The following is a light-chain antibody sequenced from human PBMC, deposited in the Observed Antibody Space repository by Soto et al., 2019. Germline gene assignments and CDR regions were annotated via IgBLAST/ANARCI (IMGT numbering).Light chain of an antibody. CDR3: QQSYRA. CDR2: AAS. J-gene: IGKJ1*01. Sequence: DIQMTQSPSSLSASVGDRVTITCRASQSIANSLNWYQQKPGKAPKPLIYAASSLQSGVPSRFSGSGSGTDFTLTISSLQPEDFATYYCQQSYRAFGQGTKVEIK. CDR1: QSIANS. V-gene: IGKV1-39*01.